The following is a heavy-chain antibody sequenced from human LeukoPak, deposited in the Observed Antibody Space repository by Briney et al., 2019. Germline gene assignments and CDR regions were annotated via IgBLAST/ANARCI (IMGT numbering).Heavy chain of an antibody. CDR2: IWYDGSNK. CDR3: AKTEDYSGYDCEDY. Sequence: GGSLRLSCAASGFTFSTFGMHWVRQAPGKGLEWVAVIWYDGSNKYYVDSVKGRFTISRDNSKNTLYLQMNSLRAEDTAVYYCAKTEDYSGYDCEDYWGQGTLVTVSS. J-gene: IGHJ4*02. V-gene: IGHV3-33*06. CDR1: GFTFSTFG. D-gene: IGHD5-12*01.